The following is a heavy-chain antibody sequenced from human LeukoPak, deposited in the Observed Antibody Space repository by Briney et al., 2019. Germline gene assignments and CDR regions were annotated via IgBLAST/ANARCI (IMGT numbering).Heavy chain of an antibody. V-gene: IGHV1-8*01. CDR2: MNPNSGNT. CDR1: GYTFTSYD. J-gene: IGHJ6*02. Sequence: ASVKVSCKASGYTFTSYDINWVRQATGQGLEWMGWMNPNSGNTGYAQKFQGRVTMTRNTSISTAYMELSSLRSEDTAVYYCARGSPSNYVLYYYYYYGMDVWGQGTTATVSS. D-gene: IGHD4-11*01. CDR3: ARGSPSNYVLYYYYYYGMDV.